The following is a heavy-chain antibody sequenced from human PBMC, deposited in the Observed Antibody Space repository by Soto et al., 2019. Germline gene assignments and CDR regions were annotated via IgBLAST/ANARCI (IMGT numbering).Heavy chain of an antibody. D-gene: IGHD4-17*01. J-gene: IGHJ1*01. CDR3: AKPPYGEEYFQH. Sequence: GGSLRLSCAASGFTFSSYAISWVCQAQGKGLEWVSAISKNGGSTYYADSVKGRFTISRDNSKNTLYLQMNSLRAEDTAVYYCAKPPYGEEYFQHWGQGALVTVSS. CDR1: GFTFSSYA. V-gene: IGHV3-23*01. CDR2: ISKNGGST.